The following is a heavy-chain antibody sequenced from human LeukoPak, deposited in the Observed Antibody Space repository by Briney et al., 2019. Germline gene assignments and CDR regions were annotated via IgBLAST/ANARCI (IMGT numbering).Heavy chain of an antibody. J-gene: IGHJ4*02. CDR3: ARTYSPRGRDEFDY. CDR2: IYYSGST. D-gene: IGHD6-13*01. Sequence: SETLPLTCTVSGGSISSSSYYWGWIRQPPGKGLEWIGSIYYSGSTYYNPSLKSRVTISVDTSKNQFSLKLSSVTAADTAVYYCARTYSPRGRDEFDYWGQGTLVTVSS. V-gene: IGHV4-39*01. CDR1: GGSISSSSYY.